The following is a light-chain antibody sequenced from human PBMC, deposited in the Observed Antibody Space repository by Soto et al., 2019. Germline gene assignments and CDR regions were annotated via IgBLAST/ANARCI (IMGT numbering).Light chain of an antibody. V-gene: IGKV3D-15*01. Sequence: EIVLTQSPATLSLSPGERATLSCRASQSVSSYLAWYQQKPGQAPRLLIYDASNRATGIPARFSGSGSGTEFTLTISSLQSEDFALYYCQQYNNWPLTFGGGTKVDI. CDR1: QSVSSY. J-gene: IGKJ4*01. CDR3: QQYNNWPLT. CDR2: DAS.